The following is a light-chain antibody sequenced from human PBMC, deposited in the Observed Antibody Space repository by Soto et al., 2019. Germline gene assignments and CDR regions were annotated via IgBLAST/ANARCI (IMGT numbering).Light chain of an antibody. CDR3: QQYDRLWT. V-gene: IGKV3-20*01. CDR1: QSVSSSY. Sequence: EIVLTRSPGTLSLSPGERATLSCRASQSVSSSYLAWYQQKPGQAPRLLIYGASSRATVIPDRFSGSGSGTDDTLTIRRLEHEDYAVYYCQQYDRLWTFGQGTNVEI. J-gene: IGKJ1*01. CDR2: GAS.